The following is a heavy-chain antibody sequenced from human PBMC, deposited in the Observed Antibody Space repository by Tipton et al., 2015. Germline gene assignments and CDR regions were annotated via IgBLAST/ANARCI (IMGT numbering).Heavy chain of an antibody. CDR1: GYTFTGYY. J-gene: IGHJ4*02. CDR2: INPNSGGT. V-gene: IGHV1-2*04. D-gene: IGHD3-16*01. Sequence: QSGAEVKKPGASVKVSCKASGYTFTGYYMHWVRQAPGQGLEWMGWINPNSGGTNYAQKFQGWVTMTRDTSISTAYMELSRLRSDDTAVDSGAREGLTTLGGGGDFDYWGQGTLVTVSS. CDR3: AREGLTTLGGGGDFDY.